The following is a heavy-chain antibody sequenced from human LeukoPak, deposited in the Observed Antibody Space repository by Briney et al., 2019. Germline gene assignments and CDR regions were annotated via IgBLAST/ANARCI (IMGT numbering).Heavy chain of an antibody. V-gene: IGHV4-59*01. CDR2: IYYSGST. D-gene: IGHD5-12*01. CDR3: ARVYYSGYDKGTWFDP. J-gene: IGHJ5*02. CDR1: GGSISSYY. Sequence: SETLSLTCTVSGGSISSYYWRWIRQPPGKGLEWIGYIYYSGSTNYNPSLKSRVTISVDTSKNQFSLKLSSVTAADTAVYYCARVYYSGYDKGTWFDPWGQGTLVTVSS.